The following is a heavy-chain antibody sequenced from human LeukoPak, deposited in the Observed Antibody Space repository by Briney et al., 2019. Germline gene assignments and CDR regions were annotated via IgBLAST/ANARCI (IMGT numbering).Heavy chain of an antibody. Sequence: GASVKVSCKASGGTFSSYAISWVRQAPGQGLEWMGRIIPIFGTANYAQKFHGRVTITTDESTSTAYMELSSLSSEDTAVYYCARDRRMEVGATDGNDYWGQGTLVTVSS. D-gene: IGHD1-26*01. CDR3: ARDRRMEVGATDGNDY. CDR2: IIPIFGTA. V-gene: IGHV1-69*05. CDR1: GGTFSSYA. J-gene: IGHJ4*02.